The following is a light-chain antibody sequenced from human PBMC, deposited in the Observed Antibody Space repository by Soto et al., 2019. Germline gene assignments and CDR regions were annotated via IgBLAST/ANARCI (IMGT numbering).Light chain of an antibody. CDR3: QQYNDWPT. Sequence: EIVLTQSPGTLSLSPGERATLSCRASQSVGSTYLAWYQQKPGQAPRLLIYGTSSRATGIPDRFSGSGSGTDFTLTISRLQPEDFAVYYCQQYNDWPTFGQGTKVDIK. J-gene: IGKJ1*01. CDR1: QSVGSTY. CDR2: GTS. V-gene: IGKV3-20*01.